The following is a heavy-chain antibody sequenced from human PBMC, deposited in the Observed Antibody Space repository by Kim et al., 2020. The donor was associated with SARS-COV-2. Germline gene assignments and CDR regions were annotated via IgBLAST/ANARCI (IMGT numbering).Heavy chain of an antibody. V-gene: IGHV3-23*01. Sequence: GGSLRLSCAASGFMFSSYDMSWVRQAPGRGLEFVSGISGNSVNTYYADSVKGRFTISRDNSKNTLYLQMNSLRAEDTALYYCAKGRDGSYYFFDYWGQGTLVTVSS. CDR3: AKGRDGSYYFFDY. CDR2: ISGNSVNT. J-gene: IGHJ4*02. CDR1: GFMFSSYD. D-gene: IGHD1-26*01.